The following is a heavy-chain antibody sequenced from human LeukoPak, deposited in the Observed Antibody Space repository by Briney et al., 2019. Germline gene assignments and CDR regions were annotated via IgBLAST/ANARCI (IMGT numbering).Heavy chain of an antibody. CDR1: GGSFRGYY. J-gene: IGHJ4*02. CDR3: ASSVYDSSAYDY. Sequence: PSETLSLTCAVYGGSFRGYYWSWIRQPPGKGLEWIGEINHSGSTNYNPSLKSRVTISVDTSKNQFSLKLSSVTAADTAVYYCASSVYDSSAYDYWGQGTLVTVSS. V-gene: IGHV4-34*01. D-gene: IGHD3-22*01. CDR2: INHSGST.